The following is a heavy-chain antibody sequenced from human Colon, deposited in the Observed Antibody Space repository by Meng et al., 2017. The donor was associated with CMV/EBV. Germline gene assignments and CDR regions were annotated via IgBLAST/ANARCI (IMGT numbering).Heavy chain of an antibody. CDR1: EFTFSSYW. J-gene: IGHJ4*02. V-gene: IGHV3-74*01. CDR3: ARGNAHAFDY. D-gene: IGHD1-1*01. Sequence: GESLKISCAASEFTFSSYWMHWVRQAPGKGLMWVSRINSDGSGTTYADSVKGRFTISSDNAKNTLYLQMNSLRAEDTAVYYCARGNAHAFDYWGQGTLVTVSS. CDR2: INSDGSGT.